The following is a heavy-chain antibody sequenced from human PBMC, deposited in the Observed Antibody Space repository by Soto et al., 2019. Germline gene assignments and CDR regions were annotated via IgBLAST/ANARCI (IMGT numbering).Heavy chain of an antibody. V-gene: IGHV3-23*01. CDR1: GFNFNTYA. J-gene: IGHJ3*01. CDR3: AKGKSSNYVSHAFDV. D-gene: IGHD3-10*02. Sequence: QSGGSLRLSCAASGFNFNTYAMSWVRQAPGKGLEWVSGISGGGGSIHYVDSVKGRFTISRDNSKNTLYLQMSSLRGEDTAVYYCAKGKSSNYVSHAFDVWGQGTMVTVSS. CDR2: ISGGGGSI.